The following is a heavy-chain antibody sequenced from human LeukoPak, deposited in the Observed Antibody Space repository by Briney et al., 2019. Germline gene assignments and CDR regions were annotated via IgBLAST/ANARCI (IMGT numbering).Heavy chain of an antibody. CDR1: GGTFSSYT. CDR2: IIPILGIA. J-gene: IGHJ5*02. Sequence: RASVKVSCKASGGTFSSYTISWVRQAPGQGLEWMGRIIPILGIANYAQKFQGRVTITADKSTSTACMELSSLRSEDTAVYYCAREGEYCSSTSCYTWFDPWGQGTLVTVSS. D-gene: IGHD2-2*02. V-gene: IGHV1-69*04. CDR3: AREGEYCSSTSCYTWFDP.